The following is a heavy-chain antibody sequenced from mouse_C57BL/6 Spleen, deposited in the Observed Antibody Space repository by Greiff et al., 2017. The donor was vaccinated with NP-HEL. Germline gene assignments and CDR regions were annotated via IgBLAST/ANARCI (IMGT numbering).Heavy chain of an antibody. CDR3: ARHYGSSYEYFDV. Sequence: QVQLQQSGAELARPGASVKLSCKASGYTFTSYGISWVKQRTGQGLEWIGEIYPRSCNTYYNEKFKGKATLTADKSSSTAYMELRSLTSEDSAVYFCARHYGSSYEYFDVWGTGTTVTVSS. CDR2: IYPRSCNT. V-gene: IGHV1-81*01. CDR1: GYTFTSYG. J-gene: IGHJ1*03. D-gene: IGHD1-1*01.